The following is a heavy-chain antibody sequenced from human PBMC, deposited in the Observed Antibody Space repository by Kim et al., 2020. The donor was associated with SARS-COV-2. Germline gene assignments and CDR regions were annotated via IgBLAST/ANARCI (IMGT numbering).Heavy chain of an antibody. V-gene: IGHV3-23*01. CDR2: ISGGGGST. CDR3: AKGSLGYCSSTSCYPFD. D-gene: IGHD2-2*01. J-gene: IGHJ4*01. CDR1: GFTFSNYA. Sequence: GGSLRLSCAASGFTFSNYAMSWVRQAPGKGLESVSLISGGGGSTYYTDSVKGRFTISRDNSKNTLNLQMNSLRAEDTAVYYCAKGSLGYCSSTSCYPFD.